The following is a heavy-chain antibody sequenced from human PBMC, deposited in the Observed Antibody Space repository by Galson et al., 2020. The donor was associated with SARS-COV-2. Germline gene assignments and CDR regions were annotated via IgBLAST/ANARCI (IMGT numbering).Heavy chain of an antibody. CDR1: GFTFSSYS. CDR3: ARDYGGSYIRRYFDL. J-gene: IGHJ2*01. V-gene: IGHV3-21*01. Sequence: GGSLRLSCAASGFTFSSYSMNWVRQAPGKGLEWVSSISSSSSYIYYADSVKGRFTISRDNAKNSLYLQMNSLRAEDTAVYYCARDYGGSYIRRYFDLWGRGTLVTVSS. CDR2: ISSSSSYI. D-gene: IGHD1-26*01.